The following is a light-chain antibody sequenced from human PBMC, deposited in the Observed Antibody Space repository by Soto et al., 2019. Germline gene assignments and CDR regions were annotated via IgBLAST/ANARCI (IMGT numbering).Light chain of an antibody. CDR1: QSVLYSSNNKNY. Sequence: DIVMTQSPDSLAVSLGERATINCKSSQSVLYSSNNKNYLAWYQQKPGQPPKLLIYWASTRESGVPDRFSGSGSGTDFPLTISSLQAEDVAVYYCQQCYSTPYTFGQGTKLEIK. CDR2: WAS. CDR3: QQCYSTPYT. V-gene: IGKV4-1*01. J-gene: IGKJ2*01.